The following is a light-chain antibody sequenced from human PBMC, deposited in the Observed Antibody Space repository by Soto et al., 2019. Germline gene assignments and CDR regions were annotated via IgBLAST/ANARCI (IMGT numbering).Light chain of an antibody. CDR3: QQYHNWPWA. Sequence: ERVMTQSPVTLSVSPGERAILSCRASRSVDNNLAWYQHKPGQAPRLLISAASTRATGVPARFSGTGSGTEFTLTISSLQSDDIAVYYCQQYHNWPWAFGQGTKVDIK. CDR1: RSVDNN. V-gene: IGKV3-15*01. J-gene: IGKJ1*01. CDR2: AAS.